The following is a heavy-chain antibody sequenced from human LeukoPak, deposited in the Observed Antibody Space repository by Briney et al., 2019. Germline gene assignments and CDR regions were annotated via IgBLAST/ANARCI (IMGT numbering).Heavy chain of an antibody. D-gene: IGHD3-22*01. CDR2: DNPIAGSK. V-gene: IGHV1-46*01. J-gene: IGHJ4*02. Sequence: ASVKVSCEASVYTFTAYYMHWGRQAPGQGVEWMGVDNPIAGSKSYAQKSQGRVTRSRDTSTSTVYMELRAVRSEGTAVCYCARGDNYNRSEVYWGEGALVTVSS. CDR1: VYTFTAYY. CDR3: ARGDNYNRSEVY.